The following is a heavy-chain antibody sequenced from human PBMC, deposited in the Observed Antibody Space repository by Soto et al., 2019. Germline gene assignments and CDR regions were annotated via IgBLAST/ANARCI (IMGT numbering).Heavy chain of an antibody. Sequence: EVQLLESGGGLVQPGGPRGPSCAPSGFPFRGYAISWVAQAPGKGLEWFSAISGSGGSTYYADSVKGRFTISRDNSKNTLYLQMNSLRAEDTAVYYCAVSEYSYSAYWGQGTLVTVSS. V-gene: IGHV3-23*01. J-gene: IGHJ4*02. CDR2: ISGSGGST. CDR1: GFPFRGYA. CDR3: AVSEYSYSAY. D-gene: IGHD5-18*01.